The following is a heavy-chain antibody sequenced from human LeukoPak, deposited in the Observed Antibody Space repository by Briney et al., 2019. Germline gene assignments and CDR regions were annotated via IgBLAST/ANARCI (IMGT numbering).Heavy chain of an antibody. V-gene: IGHV3-33*01. CDR1: GFTFSSYG. D-gene: IGHD6-19*01. Sequence: PGGSLRLSCAASGFTFSSYGMHWVRQAPGKGLEWVAVIWYDGSNKYYADSVNGRFTISRDNSKNTLFLQLNSLRAEDTAVYYCARGGQWLAQFDYWGQGTLVTVSS. CDR2: IWYDGSNK. J-gene: IGHJ4*02. CDR3: ARGGQWLAQFDY.